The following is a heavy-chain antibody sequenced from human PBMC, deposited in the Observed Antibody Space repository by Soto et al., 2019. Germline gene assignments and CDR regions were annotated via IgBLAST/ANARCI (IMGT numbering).Heavy chain of an antibody. J-gene: IGHJ1*01. CDR3: VRDFGPASGCYNYFTH. CDR1: GFSFSTYG. Sequence: QVQLVESGGGVVQPEGSLRLSCAASGFSFSTYGMHWVRQAPGKGLEWVAIIWYDGSNKYYADSVKGRFTVSRDNSKNTMYLQMHSLRGEDTAVYYCVRDFGPASGCYNYFTHWGQGTLVTVSS. D-gene: IGHD6-19*01. CDR2: IWYDGSNK. V-gene: IGHV3-33*01.